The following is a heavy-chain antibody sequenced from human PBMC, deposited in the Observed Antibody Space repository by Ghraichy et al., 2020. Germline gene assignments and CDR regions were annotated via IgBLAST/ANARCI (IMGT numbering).Heavy chain of an antibody. Sequence: GGSLRLSCEASGFTFSSHAMSWVRQAPGQGLEWVSAIVGSGGNIYYADSVKGRFTISRDNSKNTLYLQMNNLRAEDTAVYFCAKDMGSSWAFFDYWGQGTLVTVSS. CDR3: AKDMGSSWAFFDY. CDR1: GFTFSSHA. CDR2: IVGSGGNI. V-gene: IGHV3-23*01. J-gene: IGHJ4*02. D-gene: IGHD6-13*01.